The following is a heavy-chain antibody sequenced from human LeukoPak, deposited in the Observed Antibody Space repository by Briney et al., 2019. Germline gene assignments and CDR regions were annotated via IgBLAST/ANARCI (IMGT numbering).Heavy chain of an antibody. CDR1: GFNFINTW. V-gene: IGHV3-74*01. Sequence: PGGSLRLSCAASGFNFINTWMHWVRRAPGKGLVWVARIRNDGSGIIYADSVKGRFTISRDNARNTLYLQMNSLRAGDTAVYYCAKERGVSHPFDYWGQGTLVTVSS. CDR2: IRNDGSGI. J-gene: IGHJ4*02. D-gene: IGHD2-21*01. CDR3: AKERGVSHPFDY.